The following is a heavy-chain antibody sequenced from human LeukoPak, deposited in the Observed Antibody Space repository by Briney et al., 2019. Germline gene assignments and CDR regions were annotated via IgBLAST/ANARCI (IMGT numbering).Heavy chain of an antibody. CDR2: IKTDGSDT. CDR1: GFTFSSYW. Sequence: PGGSLSLSCAASGFTFSSYWMHWVRQSPGKGLVWVSRIKTDGSDTYYADSVRGRFTISRDNAKNTLYLQMDSLRAEDTAVYFCARGDYSSHTLWGQGTLVTVSS. V-gene: IGHV3-74*01. J-gene: IGHJ4*02. CDR3: ARGDYSSHTL. D-gene: IGHD4-11*01.